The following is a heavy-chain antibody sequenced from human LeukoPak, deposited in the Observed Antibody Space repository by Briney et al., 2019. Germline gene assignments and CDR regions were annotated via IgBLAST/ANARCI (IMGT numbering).Heavy chain of an antibody. D-gene: IGHD5-18*01. V-gene: IGHV4-59*01. J-gene: IGHJ4*02. CDR1: GGSIINYY. CDR3: ARVQIGYSYGLFDY. Sequence: ASETLSLTCTVSGGSIINYYWSCFRQPPGKGLEWIGYVYYTGSTNYNPSLRSRVTISVDTSKNQFSLKLSSVTAADTAVYYCARVQIGYSYGLFDYWGQGTLVTVSS. CDR2: VYYTGST.